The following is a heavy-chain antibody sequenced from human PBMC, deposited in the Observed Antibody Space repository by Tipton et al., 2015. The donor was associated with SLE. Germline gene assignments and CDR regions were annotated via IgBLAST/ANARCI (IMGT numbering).Heavy chain of an antibody. V-gene: IGHV4-59*08. CDR3: ARQAHDTGWYEHFDH. Sequence: LRLSCAASGFIVRSHYMSWVRQPPGKGLDWIGTMYFSGNTYYNPSLKSRVAISLDTSKNQLSLNLSSVTAADTAVYYCARQAHDTGWYEHFDHWGQGTLVAVSS. CDR1: GFIVRSHY. D-gene: IGHD6-19*01. CDR2: MYFSGNT. J-gene: IGHJ4*02.